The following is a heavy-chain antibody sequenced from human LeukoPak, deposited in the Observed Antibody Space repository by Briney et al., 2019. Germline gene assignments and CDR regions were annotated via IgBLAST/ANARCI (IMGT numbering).Heavy chain of an antibody. CDR2: ISYDGSKR. CDR1: GFTFSNHV. D-gene: IGHD1-26*01. CDR3: ARDYSGNYCFDY. J-gene: IGHJ4*02. V-gene: IGHV3-30*04. Sequence: GRSLRLSCVASGFTFSNHVMHWVRQAPGKGLEWVALISYDGSKRYHADSVKGRFTISRDDSKNTLYLQMNSLTAEDTALYYCARDYSGNYCFDYWGQGTLVTVSS.